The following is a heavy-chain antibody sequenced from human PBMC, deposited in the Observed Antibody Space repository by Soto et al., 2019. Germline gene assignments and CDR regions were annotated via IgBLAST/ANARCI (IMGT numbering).Heavy chain of an antibody. CDR2: INHSGST. D-gene: IGHD5-18*01. V-gene: IGHV4-34*01. CDR1: GGSFSGYY. CDR3: ARGGVTGSNWFDP. Sequence: SETLSLTCAVYGGSFSGYYWSWIRQPPGKGLEWIGEINHSGSTNYNPSLKSRVTISVDTSENQFSLKLSSVTAADTAVYYCARGGVTGSNWFDPWGQGTLVTV. J-gene: IGHJ5*02.